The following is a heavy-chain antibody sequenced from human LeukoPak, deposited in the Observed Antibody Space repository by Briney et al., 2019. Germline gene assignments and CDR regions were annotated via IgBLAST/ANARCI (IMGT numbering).Heavy chain of an antibody. J-gene: IGHJ4*02. CDR1: GGTFSSYA. CDR3: ARDGDETGAFDY. D-gene: IGHD1-14*01. Sequence: SVKVSCKASGGTFSSYAISWVRQAPGQGLEWMGGIIPIFGTANYAQKFQSRVTITADKSTSTAYMELSSLRSEDTAVYYCARDGDETGAFDYWGQGTLVTVSS. CDR2: IIPIFGTA. V-gene: IGHV1-69*06.